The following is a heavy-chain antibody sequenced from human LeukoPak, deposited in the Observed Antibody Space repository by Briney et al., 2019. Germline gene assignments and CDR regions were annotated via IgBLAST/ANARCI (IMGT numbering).Heavy chain of an antibody. J-gene: IGHJ6*04. Sequence: PGGSLRLSCAASGFTFSDYYMSWIRQAPGKGLEWVANINEDGSAQYYVDSVKGRFTMSRDNAKNLLFLQMDTVRAEDTAVYYCAELGITMIGGVWGKGTTVTISS. V-gene: IGHV3-7*01. D-gene: IGHD3-10*02. CDR2: INEDGSAQ. CDR3: AELGITMIGGV. CDR1: GFTFSDYY.